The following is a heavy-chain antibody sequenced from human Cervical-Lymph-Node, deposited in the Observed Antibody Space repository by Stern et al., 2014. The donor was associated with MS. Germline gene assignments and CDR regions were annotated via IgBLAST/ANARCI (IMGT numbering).Heavy chain of an antibody. CDR2: MYYSGRH. D-gene: IGHD5-12*01. Sequence: QVQLQESGPGLVKPSETLSLTCTVSSGSVSSGRYYWNWIRQPPGKGLEWIWYMYYSGRHHYNPSLKSRVTISLDTSKNQFSLKLSSVTAADTAMYYCARVSSDYDRHFDYWGQGTLVTVSS. CDR1: SGSVSSGRYY. V-gene: IGHV4-61*01. CDR3: ARVSSDYDRHFDY. J-gene: IGHJ4*02.